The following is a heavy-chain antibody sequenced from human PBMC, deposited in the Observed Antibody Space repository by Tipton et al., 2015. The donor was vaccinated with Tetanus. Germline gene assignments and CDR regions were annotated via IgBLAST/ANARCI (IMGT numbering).Heavy chain of an antibody. CDR3: ARDRCCGYSFDY. Sequence: QLVQSGGGVVQPGRSLRLSCAASGFTFSSYSMNWVRQAPGKGLEWVSSISSSSVNIHYADSLKGRFTISRDNAKNSLYLQMNSLRAEDTAVYYCARDRCCGYSFDYWGQGTLVTVSP. D-gene: IGHD2-15*01. V-gene: IGHV3-21*01. CDR1: GFTFSSYS. CDR2: ISSSSVNI. J-gene: IGHJ4*02.